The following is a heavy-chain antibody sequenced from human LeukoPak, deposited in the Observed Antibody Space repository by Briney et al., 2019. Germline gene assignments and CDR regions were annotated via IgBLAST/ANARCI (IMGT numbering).Heavy chain of an antibody. J-gene: IGHJ3*02. V-gene: IGHV3-7*01. CDR2: IKEDGSEK. CDR1: AFTFRSYW. D-gene: IGHD5-18*01. Sequence: PGGSLRLSCAASAFTFRSYWMSWVRQAPGKGLEWVASIKEDGSEKYYMDSVKGRFTISRDNSKNTLYLQMNSLRAEDTAVYYCASGYSYGHDAFDIWGQGTMVTVSS. CDR3: ASGYSYGHDAFDI.